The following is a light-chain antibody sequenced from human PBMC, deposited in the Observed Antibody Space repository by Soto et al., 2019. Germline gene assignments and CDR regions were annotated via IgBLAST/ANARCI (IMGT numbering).Light chain of an antibody. CDR2: HAS. V-gene: IGKV3-11*01. J-gene: IGKJ5*01. CDR3: QQRYTWPPIT. Sequence: EIVLTQSPATLSLSPGERATLSCRASQSVSGYIAWYQQKLGQAPRLLIYHASNRATGIPARFSGSGSETDFTLTISSLEPEEFAVYYCQQRYTWPPITFGQGTRLELK. CDR1: QSVSGY.